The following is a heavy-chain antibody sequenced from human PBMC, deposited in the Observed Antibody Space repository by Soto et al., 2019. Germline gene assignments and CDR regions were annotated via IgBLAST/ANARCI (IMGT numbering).Heavy chain of an antibody. CDR3: AKGAGNYDFWSGYLSPYYYYYMDV. CDR2: ISYDGSNK. J-gene: IGHJ6*03. Sequence: GGSLRLSCAASGFTFSSYGMHWVRQAPGKGLEWVAVISYDGSNKYYADSVKGRFTISRDNSKNTLYLQMNSLRAEDTAVYYCAKGAGNYDFWSGYLSPYYYYYMDVWGKGTTVTVSS. D-gene: IGHD3-3*01. CDR1: GFTFSSYG. V-gene: IGHV3-30*18.